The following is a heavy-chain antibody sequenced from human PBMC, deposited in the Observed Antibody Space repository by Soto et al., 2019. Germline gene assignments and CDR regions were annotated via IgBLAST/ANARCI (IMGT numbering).Heavy chain of an antibody. V-gene: IGHV3-33*01. Sequence: QVQLVESGGGVVQPGRSLRLSCAASGFTFSSYGMHWVRQAPGKGLEWVAVIWYDGSNKYYADSVTGRFTISRDNSKNTLYLQMNSLRAEDTAVYYCARDPGIAAATLGRGYYYYGMDVWGQGTTVTVSS. D-gene: IGHD6-13*01. CDR3: ARDPGIAAATLGRGYYYYGMDV. CDR1: GFTFSSYG. CDR2: IWYDGSNK. J-gene: IGHJ6*02.